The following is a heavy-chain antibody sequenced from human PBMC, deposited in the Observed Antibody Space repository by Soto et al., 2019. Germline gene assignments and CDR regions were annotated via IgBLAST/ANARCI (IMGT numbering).Heavy chain of an antibody. J-gene: IGHJ6*02. Sequence: QVLLVQSGPEVKKPGSSVNVSCKASGGTFNNYAINWVRQAPRKGLEWMGGIIPTFGTVNHAQKLHGRVTITANGPTGSAYMELNTLRAKDTPRYYCASFDGTLLRGSRASPYEMDVWGQGTTVIVPS. CDR2: IIPTFGTV. V-gene: IGHV1-69*01. CDR3: ASFDGTLLRGSRASPYEMDV. D-gene: IGHD3-9*01. CDR1: GGTFNNYA.